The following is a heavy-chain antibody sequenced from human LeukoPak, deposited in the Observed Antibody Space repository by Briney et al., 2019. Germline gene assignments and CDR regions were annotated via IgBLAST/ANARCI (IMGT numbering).Heavy chain of an antibody. CDR1: GGSIDSYY. D-gene: IGHD3-22*01. J-gene: IGHJ3*02. CDR2: IYYSGST. Sequence: SETLSLTCTVSGGSIDSYYWSWIRQPPGKGLEWIGYIYYSGSTTYNPSLKSRVTISVDTSKNQFSLKLNSVTGADTAVYYCARDPTSGYPSFGAFDIWGQGTVVTVSS. CDR3: ARDPTSGYPSFGAFDI. V-gene: IGHV4-59*12.